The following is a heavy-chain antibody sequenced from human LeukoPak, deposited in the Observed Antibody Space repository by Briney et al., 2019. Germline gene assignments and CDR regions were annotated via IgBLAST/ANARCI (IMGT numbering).Heavy chain of an antibody. CDR2: ISAYNGNT. V-gene: IGHV1-18*01. D-gene: IGHD2-2*01. J-gene: IGHJ5*02. CDR1: GYTFTSYG. CDR3: ARARIVVVPAAMGGNWFDP. Sequence: ASVNVSCKASGYTFTSYGISWVRQAPGQGLEWMGWISAYNGNTNYAQKLQGRVTMTTDTSTSTAYMELRSLRSDDTAVYYCARARIVVVPAAMGGNWFDPWGQGTLVTVSS.